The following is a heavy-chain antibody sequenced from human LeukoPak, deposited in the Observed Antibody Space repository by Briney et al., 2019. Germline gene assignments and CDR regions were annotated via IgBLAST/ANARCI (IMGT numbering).Heavy chain of an antibody. CDR3: ARALCDSSRCEYYAYMDV. CDR1: GYTFTSYD. V-gene: IGHV1-8*03. J-gene: IGHJ6*03. Sequence: GASVKVSCKASGYTFTSYDINWVRQATGQGLEWMGWMNPKSGNTGYAQKFQGRVSITRDTSISTAYMELSSLRSEDTAVYYCARALCDSSRCEYYAYMDVWGEGTTVTVSS. D-gene: IGHD3-3*01. CDR2: MNPKSGNT.